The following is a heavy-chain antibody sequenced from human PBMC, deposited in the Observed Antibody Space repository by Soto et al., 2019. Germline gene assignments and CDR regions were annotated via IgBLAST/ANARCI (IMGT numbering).Heavy chain of an antibody. Sequence: GGSLRLSCAASGFTFSSYSMNWVRQAPGKGLEWVSSISSSSSYIYYADSVKGRFTISRDNAKNSLYLQMNSLRAEDMAVYYCARGGVGYSGYGGAYYYYGMDVWGQGTTVTVS. CDR2: ISSSSSYI. V-gene: IGHV3-21*01. CDR3: ARGGVGYSGYGGAYYYYGMDV. D-gene: IGHD5-12*01. CDR1: GFTFSSYS. J-gene: IGHJ6*02.